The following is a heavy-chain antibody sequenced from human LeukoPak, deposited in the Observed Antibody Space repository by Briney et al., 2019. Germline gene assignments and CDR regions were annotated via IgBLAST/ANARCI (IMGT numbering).Heavy chain of an antibody. CDR3: ARASQWLGHFDY. Sequence: SETLSLTCTVSGGSINSYYWSWIRQPPGEGLEWIGYIYSSGNTNYNPSLKSRVTISVDTSKNQFSLKLNSVTAADRAMYYCARASQWLGHFDYWGQGTLVTVSS. V-gene: IGHV4-59*01. D-gene: IGHD6-19*01. CDR1: GGSINSYY. CDR2: IYSSGNT. J-gene: IGHJ4*02.